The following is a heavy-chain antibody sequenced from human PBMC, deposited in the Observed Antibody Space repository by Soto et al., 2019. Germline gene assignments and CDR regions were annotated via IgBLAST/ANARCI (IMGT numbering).Heavy chain of an antibody. V-gene: IGHV3-30*18. J-gene: IGHJ6*02. CDR3: AKALYSNERPHYYYYYGMDV. Sequence: LRLSCAASGFTFSSYGMHWVRQAPGKGLEWVAVISYDGSNKYYADSVKGRFTISRDNSKNTLYLQMNSLRAEDTAVYYCAKALYSNERPHYYYYYGMDVWGQGTTVTVSS. CDR1: GFTFSSYG. CDR2: ISYDGSNK. D-gene: IGHD4-4*01.